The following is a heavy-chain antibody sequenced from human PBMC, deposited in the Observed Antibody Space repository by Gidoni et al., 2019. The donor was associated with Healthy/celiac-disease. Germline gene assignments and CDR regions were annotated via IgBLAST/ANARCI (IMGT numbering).Heavy chain of an antibody. J-gene: IGHJ6*03. CDR3: AKVGERLGNYYYYYMDV. V-gene: IGHV3-30*18. Sequence: VQLVESGGGVVQPGRSLRLSCAASGFTFSSYGMHWVRQAPGKGLEWVAVISYDGSNKYYADSVKGRFTISRDNSKNTLYLQMNSLRAEDTAVYYCAKVGERLGNYYYYYMDVWGKGTTVTVSS. CDR1: GFTFSSYG. CDR2: ISYDGSNK. D-gene: IGHD7-27*01.